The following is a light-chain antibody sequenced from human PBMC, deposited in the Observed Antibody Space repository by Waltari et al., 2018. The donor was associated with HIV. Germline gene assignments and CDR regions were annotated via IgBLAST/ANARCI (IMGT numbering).Light chain of an antibody. V-gene: IGLV1-44*01. J-gene: IGLJ3*02. CDR1: SSKIGSNT. Sequence: QSVLTQPPSASGTPGQRVTISCSGSSSKIGSNTVNWYQQLPGTAPKLLIYSNNQRPSGVPDRFSGSKSGTSASLAISVLQSEDEADYYCAAWHDSLNGSWVFGGGTKLTVL. CDR3: AAWHDSLNGSWV. CDR2: SNN.